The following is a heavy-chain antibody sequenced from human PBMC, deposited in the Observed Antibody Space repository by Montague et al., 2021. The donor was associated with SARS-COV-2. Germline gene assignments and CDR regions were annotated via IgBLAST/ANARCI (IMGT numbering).Heavy chain of an antibody. V-gene: IGHV4-39*07. CDR1: GCSISSSSSY. Sequence: SETLSLTCTVSGCSISSSSSYWGWIRQPPGMGLEWIGSIYYSGSTYYNPSLKSRITISVDTSKNQFSLRLTSVTAADTAVYYCARDIRIPMLIVIQGYGMDVWGQGTPVTVSS. J-gene: IGHJ6*02. CDR2: IYYSGST. D-gene: IGHD3-22*01. CDR3: ARDIRIPMLIVIQGYGMDV.